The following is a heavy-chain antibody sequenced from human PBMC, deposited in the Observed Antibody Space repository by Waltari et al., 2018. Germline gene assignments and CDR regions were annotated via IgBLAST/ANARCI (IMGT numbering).Heavy chain of an antibody. Sequence: EVQLVESGGDLVQPGGSLRLSCAASGFPFTNYWMSWVRQAPGKGLGRLANMNEDGSVKYYVGSVKGRFTISRDNAKNSLYLQMNSLRAEDTAVYYCVRDDSSGHYYFDYWGQGTLVTVSS. V-gene: IGHV3-7*03. CDR1: GFPFTNYW. CDR3: VRDDSSGHYYFDY. D-gene: IGHD3-22*01. CDR2: MNEDGSVK. J-gene: IGHJ4*02.